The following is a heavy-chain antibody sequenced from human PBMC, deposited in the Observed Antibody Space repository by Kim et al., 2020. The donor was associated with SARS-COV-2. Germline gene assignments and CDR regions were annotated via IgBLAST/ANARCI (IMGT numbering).Heavy chain of an antibody. D-gene: IGHD5-18*01. V-gene: IGHV3-30-3*01. J-gene: IGHJ4*02. CDR2: ISYDGSNK. Sequence: GGSLRLSCAASGFTFSSYAMHWVRQAPGKGLEWVAVISYDGSNKYYADSVKGRFTISRDNSKNTLYLQMNSLRAEDTAVYYCARGGGYSYGFPYWGQGTLFTVSS. CDR3: ARGGGYSYGFPY. CDR1: GFTFSSYA.